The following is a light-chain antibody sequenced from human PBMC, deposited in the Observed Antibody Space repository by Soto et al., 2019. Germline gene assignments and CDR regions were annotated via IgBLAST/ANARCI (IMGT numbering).Light chain of an antibody. Sequence: EIVMTQSPATLSVSPWERATLSCRASQSVSSNLAWYQQKPGQAPRLLIYGASTRATGIPARFSGSGSGTDFTLTISRLEPDDVAVYYCQQYEAVVTFGQGTKVDIK. V-gene: IGKV3-15*01. CDR1: QSVSSN. J-gene: IGKJ1*01. CDR3: QQYEAVVT. CDR2: GAS.